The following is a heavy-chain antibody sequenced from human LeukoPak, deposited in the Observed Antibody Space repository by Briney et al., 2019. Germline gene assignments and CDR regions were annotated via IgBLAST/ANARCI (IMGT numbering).Heavy chain of an antibody. J-gene: IGHJ4*02. CDR3: ARAWASSFVY. CDR2: INPDGTGT. CDR1: GFTFSSYW. Sequence: GGSLRLSCAASGFTFSSYWMHWVRQAPGKGLVWVSRINPDGTGTNYADSVKGRFTISGDNAKNTLDLQMNSLRAEDTAVYYCARAWASSFVYWGQGTLVTVSS. D-gene: IGHD7-27*01. V-gene: IGHV3-74*01.